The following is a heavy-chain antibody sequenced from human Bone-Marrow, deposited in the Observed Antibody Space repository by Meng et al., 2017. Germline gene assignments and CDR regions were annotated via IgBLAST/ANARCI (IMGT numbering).Heavy chain of an antibody. J-gene: IGHJ4*02. CDR3: NWNDFGDY. Sequence: VRRVESGGGLVRPGGSLRLSCAAAGVTFSNAWMSWVRQAPGRGLEWVARIKSKTDGETPDYAAPVKGRFTISRDDSKNTLYLQMHSLKTEDTAVYYCNWNDFGDYWGQGALVTVSS. CDR1: GVTFSNAW. D-gene: IGHD1-1*01. CDR2: IKSKTDGETP. V-gene: IGHV3-15*01.